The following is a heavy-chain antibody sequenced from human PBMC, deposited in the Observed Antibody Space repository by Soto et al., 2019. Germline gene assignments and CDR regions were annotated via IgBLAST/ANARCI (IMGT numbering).Heavy chain of an antibody. CDR3: ARNTRLWFVDLDGMDV. D-gene: IGHD3-10*01. CDR2: IYRRGIT. Sequence: GRSMRLSCAAYAFTVSSKYMSWVRQAPGKGLEWVSVIYRRGITSYADALEGRFTIPGDNPKNTLYHQVNSLRAEDTAVYYCARNTRLWFVDLDGMDVWGQGTTVTVSS. J-gene: IGHJ6*02. V-gene: IGHV3-53*01. CDR1: AFTVSSKY.